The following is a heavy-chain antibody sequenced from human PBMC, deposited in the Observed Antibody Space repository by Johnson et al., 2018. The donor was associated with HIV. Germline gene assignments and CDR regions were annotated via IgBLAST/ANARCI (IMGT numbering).Heavy chain of an antibody. V-gene: IGHV3-66*01. CDR2: IYSGGST. D-gene: IGHD5-18*01. CDR1: GFTVSSNY. Sequence: MLLVESGGGLVQPGVSLRLSCAASGFTVSSNYMSWVRQAPGKGLEWVSVIYSGGSTYYADSVKGRFTISRDTSKNTLYLQMNSLIAEDTAVYYCARDWTSSLLTSMASYAFDIWGQGTMVTVSS. CDR3: ARDWTSSLLTSMASYAFDI. J-gene: IGHJ3*02.